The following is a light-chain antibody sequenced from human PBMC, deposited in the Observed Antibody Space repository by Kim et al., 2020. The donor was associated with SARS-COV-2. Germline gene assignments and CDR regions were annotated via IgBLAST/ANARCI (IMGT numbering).Light chain of an antibody. Sequence: VALGQTVRITCQGASIRSDYATWCQQKPGQAPILVIYGKNNRPSGIPDRFSGSSSGNTASLTITGTQAGDEADYYCNSRDSNDNVVFGGGTQLTVL. CDR3: NSRDSNDNVV. J-gene: IGLJ2*01. CDR2: GKN. CDR1: SIRSDY. V-gene: IGLV3-19*01.